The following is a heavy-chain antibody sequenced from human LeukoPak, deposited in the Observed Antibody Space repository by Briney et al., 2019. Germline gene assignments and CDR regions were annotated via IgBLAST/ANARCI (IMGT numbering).Heavy chain of an antibody. J-gene: IGHJ4*02. D-gene: IGHD3-22*01. CDR1: GFTFSSYA. CDR2: ISGSGGST. CDR3: AKDKYYDSSGYLDY. V-gene: IGHV3-23*01. Sequence: GGSLRLSCAASGFTFSSYAMSWVRQAPGKGLEWVSAISGSGGSTYYADSVKGRFTISRDNSKNTLYLQMNSLRAEDTAVYYYAKDKYYDSSGYLDYWGQGTLVTVSS.